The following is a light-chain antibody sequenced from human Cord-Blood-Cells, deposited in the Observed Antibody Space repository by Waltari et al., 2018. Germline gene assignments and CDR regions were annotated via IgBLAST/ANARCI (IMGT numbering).Light chain of an antibody. J-gene: IGKJ2*01. CDR3: QQYYSTPYT. Sequence: DIVMTQSPDSMAVSLGARAPITCQSHPSVLYSSNNKNYLAWYQQKPGQPPKLLIYWASTRESGVPDRFSGSGSGTDFTLTISSLQAEDVAVYYCQQYYSTPYTFGQGTKLEIK. CDR1: PSVLYSSNNKNY. V-gene: IGKV4-1*01. CDR2: WAS.